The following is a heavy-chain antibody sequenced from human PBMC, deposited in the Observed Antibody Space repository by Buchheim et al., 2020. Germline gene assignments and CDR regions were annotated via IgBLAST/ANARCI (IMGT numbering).Heavy chain of an antibody. D-gene: IGHD6-13*01. Sequence: QLQLQESGPGLVKPSETLSLTCTVSGGSISSSSYYWGWIRQPPGKGLEWIGSIYYSGSTYYNPSLKSRATISVDTSTNQFSLKLSSVTAADTAVYYCARDGRYSSSWYSRYWYFDLWGRGTL. CDR1: GGSISSSSYY. CDR3: ARDGRYSSSWYSRYWYFDL. J-gene: IGHJ2*01. V-gene: IGHV4-39*07. CDR2: IYYSGST.